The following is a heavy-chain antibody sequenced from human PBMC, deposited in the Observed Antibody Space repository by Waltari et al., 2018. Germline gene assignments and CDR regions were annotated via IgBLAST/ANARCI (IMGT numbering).Heavy chain of an antibody. D-gene: IGHD6-19*01. J-gene: IGHJ3*02. V-gene: IGHV4-59*01. Sequence: QVQLQESGPGLVKPSETLSLTCTVSGGSISSYYWSWIRQPPGKGLEWIGYIYYSGSTNYTPSLKSRVTISVDTSKNQFSLKLSAVTAADTAVYYCASLGSSSGWPDAFDIWGQGTMVTVSS. CDR3: ASLGSSSGWPDAFDI. CDR1: GGSISSYY. CDR2: IYYSGST.